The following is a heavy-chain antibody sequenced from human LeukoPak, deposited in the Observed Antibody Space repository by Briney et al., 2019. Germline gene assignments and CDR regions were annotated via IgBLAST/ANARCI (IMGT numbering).Heavy chain of an antibody. V-gene: IGHV4-59*08. Sequence: SETLSLTCTVSGGSISSYYWSWIRQPPGKGLEWIGYIYYSGGTNYNPSLKSRVTISVDTSKNQFSLKLSSVTAADTAVYYCARQGVGAFDIWGQGTMVTVSS. CDR1: GGSISSYY. J-gene: IGHJ3*02. CDR2: IYYSGGT. CDR3: ARQGVGAFDI. D-gene: IGHD2-8*01.